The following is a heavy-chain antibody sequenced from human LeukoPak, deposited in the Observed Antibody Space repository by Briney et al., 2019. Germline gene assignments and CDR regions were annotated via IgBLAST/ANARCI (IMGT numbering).Heavy chain of an antibody. CDR3: AKDMGRGAGTRGYHGMDV. J-gene: IGHJ6*02. Sequence: GGSLRLSCAASGFTFSSYWMSWVRQAPGKGLEWVANIKQDGSEKYYVDSVKGRFTISRDNAKNSLYLQMNSLRAEDTAVYYCAKDMGRGAGTRGYHGMDVWGQGTTVTVSS. CDR2: IKQDGSEK. CDR1: GFTFSSYW. V-gene: IGHV3-7*03. D-gene: IGHD1-1*01.